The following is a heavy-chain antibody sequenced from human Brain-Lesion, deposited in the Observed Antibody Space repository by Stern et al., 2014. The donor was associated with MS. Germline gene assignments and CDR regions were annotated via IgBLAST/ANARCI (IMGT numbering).Heavy chain of an antibody. CDR2: ITWDGGST. CDR1: GFPFVDYA. V-gene: IGHV3-43D*03. Sequence: VQLVESGGVVVQPGGSLRLSCAASGFPFVDYALHWVRQAPGKGLEWVSLITWDGGSTSYTDSVKGRFSISRDNRKSFLYLQMNSLRPEDTALYYCAGGLGFWGRGTLVTVSS. J-gene: IGHJ4*02. CDR3: AGGLGF. D-gene: IGHD2-21*01.